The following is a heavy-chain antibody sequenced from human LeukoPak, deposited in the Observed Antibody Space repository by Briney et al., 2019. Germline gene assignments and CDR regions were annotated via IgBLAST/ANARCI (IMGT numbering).Heavy chain of an antibody. D-gene: IGHD3-10*01. CDR1: GGSISSYY. J-gene: IGHJ4*02. Sequence: SETLSLTCTVSGGSISSYYWSWIRQPPGKGLEWIGYIYYSGSTNYNPSLKSRVTISVDTSKNQFSLKLSSVTAADTAVYYCARHPEGYGSGLDYWGQGTLVTVSS. V-gene: IGHV4-59*01. CDR3: ARHPEGYGSGLDY. CDR2: IYYSGST.